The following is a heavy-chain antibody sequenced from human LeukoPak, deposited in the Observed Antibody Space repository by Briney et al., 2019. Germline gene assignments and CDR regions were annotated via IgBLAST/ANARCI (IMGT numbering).Heavy chain of an antibody. J-gene: IGHJ4*02. D-gene: IGHD6-6*01. CDR1: GFTFSSYA. V-gene: IGHV3-23*01. Sequence: GGSLRLSCAASGFTFSSYAMSWVRQAPGKGLEWVSAISGSGGSTYYADSVKGRFTISRDNSKNTLYLQMNSLRAEDTAVYYCAEVTRRDSSSSALLDYWGQGTLVTVSS. CDR2: ISGSGGST. CDR3: AEVTRRDSSSSALLDY.